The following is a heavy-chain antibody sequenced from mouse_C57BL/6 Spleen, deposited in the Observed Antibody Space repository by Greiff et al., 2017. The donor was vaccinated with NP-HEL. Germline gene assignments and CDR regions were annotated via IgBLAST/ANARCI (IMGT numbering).Heavy chain of an antibody. CDR2: INPGSGGT. V-gene: IGHV1-54*01. CDR3: ARAPLGAMDY. J-gene: IGHJ4*01. CDR1: GYAFTNYL. Sequence: VQLQQSGAELVRPGTSVKVSCKASGYAFTNYLIEWVKQRPGQGLEWIGVINPGSGGTNYNEKFKGKATLTADKSSSTAYMQLSSLTSEDSAVYFCARAPLGAMDYWGQGTSVTVSS.